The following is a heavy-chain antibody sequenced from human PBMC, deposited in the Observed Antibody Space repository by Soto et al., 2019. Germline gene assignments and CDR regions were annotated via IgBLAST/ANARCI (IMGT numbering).Heavy chain of an antibody. J-gene: IGHJ5*01. CDR1: GGSISSYY. CDR3: ARLWFNNRFDS. CDR2: IYYSGST. V-gene: IGHV4-59*08. D-gene: IGHD3-10*01. Sequence: SETLSLTCTVSGGSISSYYWSWIRQPPGKGLEWIGYIYYSGSTNYNPSLKSRVTISVDTSKNQFSLKLSSVTAADTAVYYCARLWFNNRFDSWGQGTLVTVSS.